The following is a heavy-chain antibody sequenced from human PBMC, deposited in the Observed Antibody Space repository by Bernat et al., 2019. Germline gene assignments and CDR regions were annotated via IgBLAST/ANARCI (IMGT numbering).Heavy chain of an antibody. Sequence: QVQLVESGGGVVQPGRSLRLSCAASGFTFSSYGMHWVRQAPGKGLEWVAVISYDGSNKYYADSVKGRFTISRDNSKNTLYLQMNSLRAEDTAVYYCAREYRHYYYYGMDVWGQGTTVTVSS. CDR2: ISYDGSNK. CDR3: AREYRHYYYYGMDV. V-gene: IGHV3-30*03. J-gene: IGHJ6*02. CDR1: GFTFSSYG. D-gene: IGHD2-2*02.